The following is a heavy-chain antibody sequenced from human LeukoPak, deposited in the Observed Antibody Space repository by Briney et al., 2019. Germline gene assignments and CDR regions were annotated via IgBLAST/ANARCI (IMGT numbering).Heavy chain of an antibody. Sequence: PGGSLRLSCAASGFTFSSYAMHWVRQAPGKGLEWVAVISYDGSNKYYADSVKGRFTISRDNSKNTLYLQMNSLRAEDTAVYYCARDHREPGSGWFDYYYYGMDVWGQGTTVTVSS. CDR3: ARDHREPGSGWFDYYYYGMDV. CDR1: GFTFSSYA. CDR2: ISYDGSNK. D-gene: IGHD6-19*01. J-gene: IGHJ6*02. V-gene: IGHV3-30-3*01.